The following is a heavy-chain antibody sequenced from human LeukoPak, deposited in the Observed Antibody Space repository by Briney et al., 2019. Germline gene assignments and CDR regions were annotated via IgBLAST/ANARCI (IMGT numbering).Heavy chain of an antibody. CDR3: ARDARSDETYYYYYMDV. V-gene: IGHV1-69*05. D-gene: IGHD6-6*01. Sequence: SVKVSCKASGGTFSSYAISWVRQAPGQGLEWRGRIIPIFGTANYAQKFQGRVTITTDESTSTAYMELSSLRSEDTAVYYCARDARSDETYYYYYMDVWGKGTTVTVSS. J-gene: IGHJ6*03. CDR1: GGTFSSYA. CDR2: IIPIFGTA.